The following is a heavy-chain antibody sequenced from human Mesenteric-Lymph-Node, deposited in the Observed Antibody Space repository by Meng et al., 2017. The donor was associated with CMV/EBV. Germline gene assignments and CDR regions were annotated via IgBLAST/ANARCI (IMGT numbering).Heavy chain of an antibody. D-gene: IGHD2-2*01. CDR1: GFTFSNYE. CDR3: ARADLGYCSSTSCYAFDI. V-gene: IGHV3-48*04. Sequence: GESLKISCAASGFTFSNYEMSWVRQAPGKGLEWVSYISSSSSTIYYADSVKGRFTISRDNAKNSLYLQMNSLRAEDTAVYYCARADLGYCSSTSCYAFDIWGQGTMVTVSS. CDR2: ISSSSSTI. J-gene: IGHJ3*02.